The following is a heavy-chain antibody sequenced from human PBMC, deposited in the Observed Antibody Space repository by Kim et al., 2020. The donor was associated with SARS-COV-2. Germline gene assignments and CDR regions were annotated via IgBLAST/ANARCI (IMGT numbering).Heavy chain of an antibody. CDR2: ISSSSSYI. D-gene: IGHD3-10*01. V-gene: IGHV3-21*01. Sequence: GGSLRLSCAASGFTFSSYSMNWVRQAPGKGLEWVSSISSSSSYIYYADSVKGRFTISRDNAKNSLYLQMNSLRAEDTAVYYCASGIEGFGELLATEYFDYWGQGTLVTVSS. J-gene: IGHJ4*02. CDR3: ASGIEGFGELLATEYFDY. CDR1: GFTFSSYS.